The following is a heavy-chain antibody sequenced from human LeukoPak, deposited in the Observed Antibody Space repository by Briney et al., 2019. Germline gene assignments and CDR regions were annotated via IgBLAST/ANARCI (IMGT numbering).Heavy chain of an antibody. D-gene: IGHD3-22*01. CDR2: IYPGDSDT. CDR3: ARGYYDSRGYSRHFDY. J-gene: IGHJ4*02. CDR1: GYSINSYW. Sequence: GASLLISCEGSGYSINSYWIGWGRQMPGKGVEWMGLIYPGDSDTRYSPSFQGHVTISAAKSISTAYLQWSSLKISETAMHYCARGYYDSRGYSRHFDYWGQGTLVTVSS. V-gene: IGHV5-51*01.